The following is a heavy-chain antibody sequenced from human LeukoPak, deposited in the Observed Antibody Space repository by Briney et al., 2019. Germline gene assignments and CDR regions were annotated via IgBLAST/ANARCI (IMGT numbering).Heavy chain of an antibody. D-gene: IGHD3-16*02. V-gene: IGHV4-61*01. Sequence: PSETLSLTCTVSGGSVSSGSYYWSWIRQPPGKGLEWIGYIYYSGSTNYNPSLKSRVTISVDTSKNQFSLKLSSVTAADTAVYYCARDSITFGGVIVYFDYWGQEPWSPSPQ. J-gene: IGHJ4*01. CDR2: IYYSGST. CDR3: ARDSITFGGVIVYFDY. CDR1: GGSVSSGSYY.